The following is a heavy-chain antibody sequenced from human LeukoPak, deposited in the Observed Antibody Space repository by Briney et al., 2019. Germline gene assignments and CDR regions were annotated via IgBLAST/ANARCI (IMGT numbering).Heavy chain of an antibody. CDR1: GFTFSSYS. J-gene: IGHJ4*02. CDR2: ISSSSSYI. CDR3: ARGAGIAAAGTFTPTPFDY. D-gene: IGHD6-13*01. V-gene: IGHV3-21*01. Sequence: GGSLRLSCAASGFTFSSYSMNWVRQAPGKALEWVSSISSSSSYIYYADSVKGRFTISRDNAKNSLYLQMNSLRAEDTAVYYCARGAGIAAAGTFTPTPFDYWGQGTLVTVSS.